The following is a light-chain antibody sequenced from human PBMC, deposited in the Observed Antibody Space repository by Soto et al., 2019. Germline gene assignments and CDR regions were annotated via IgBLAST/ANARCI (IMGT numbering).Light chain of an antibody. V-gene: IGLV2-14*03. CDR3: SSYTTSSTDV. CDR1: ISDVGGYDY. J-gene: IGLJ1*01. CDR2: DVS. Sequence: QSALTQPASVSGSPGQSITISCTGTISDVGGYDYVSWYQQHPAKAPKLMIYDVSNRPSGVSNRFSGSRSGNTASLTISGLQAEDEADFYCSSYTTSSTDVFGTGTKLTVL.